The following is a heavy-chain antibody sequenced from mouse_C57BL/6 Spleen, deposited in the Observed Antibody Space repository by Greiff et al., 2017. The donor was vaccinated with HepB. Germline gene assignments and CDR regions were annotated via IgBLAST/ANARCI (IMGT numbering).Heavy chain of an antibody. V-gene: IGHV1-63*01. CDR3: ARRGDYLAMDY. Sequence: VQLQQSGAELVRPGTSVKMSCKASGYTFTNYWIGWAKQRPGHGLEWIGDIYPGGGYTNYNEKFKGKATLTADTSSSTAYMQFSSLTSEDSAIYYCARRGDYLAMDYWGQGTSVTVSS. CDR2: IYPGGGYT. J-gene: IGHJ4*01. CDR1: GYTFTNYW.